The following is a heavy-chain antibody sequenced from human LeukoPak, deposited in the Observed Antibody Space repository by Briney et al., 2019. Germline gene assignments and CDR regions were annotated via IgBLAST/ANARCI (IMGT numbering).Heavy chain of an antibody. V-gene: IGHV3-21*01. CDR3: ARGRSRYCSGGSCYSDY. J-gene: IGHJ4*02. CDR2: ISSSSSYI. CDR1: GFTFSSYS. Sequence: GGSLRLSCAASGFTFSSYSMNWVRQAPGKGLEWVSSISSSSSYIYYADSVKGRFTISRDNAKNSLYLQMNSLRAEDTAVHYCARGRSRYCSGGSCYSDYWGQGTLVTVSS. D-gene: IGHD2-15*01.